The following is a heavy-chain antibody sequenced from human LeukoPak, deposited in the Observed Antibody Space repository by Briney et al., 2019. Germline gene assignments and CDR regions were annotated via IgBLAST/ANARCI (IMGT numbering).Heavy chain of an antibody. Sequence: PSETLSLTCTVSGGSISSSSYYWGWIRQPPGKGLEWIGSIYYSGSTYYNPSLKSRVTISVDTSKNQFSLKLSSVTAADTAVYYCARHKYYDSSGYINWFDPWGQGTLVTVSS. CDR2: IYYSGST. D-gene: IGHD3-22*01. CDR3: ARHKYYDSSGYINWFDP. V-gene: IGHV4-39*01. CDR1: GGSISSSSYY. J-gene: IGHJ5*02.